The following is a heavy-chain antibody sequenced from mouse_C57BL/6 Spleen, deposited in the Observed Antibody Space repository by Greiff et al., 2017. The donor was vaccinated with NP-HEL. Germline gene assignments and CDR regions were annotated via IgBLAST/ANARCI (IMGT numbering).Heavy chain of an antibody. CDR3: AKPRIYYYGSSYGNCFDY. D-gene: IGHD1-1*01. CDR2: FYPGSGSI. J-gene: IGHJ2*01. Sequence: QVQLQQSGAELVKPGASVKLSCKASGYTFTEYTIHWVKQRSGQGLEWIGWFYPGSGSIKYNEKFKDKATLTADKASSTVYMELRRWTSEDSAVYFCAKPRIYYYGSSYGNCFDYWGQGTTLTVSS. V-gene: IGHV1-62-2*01. CDR1: GYTFTEYT.